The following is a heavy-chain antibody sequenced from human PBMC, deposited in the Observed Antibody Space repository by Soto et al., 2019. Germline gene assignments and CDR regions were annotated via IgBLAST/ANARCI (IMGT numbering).Heavy chain of an antibody. J-gene: IGHJ6*02. D-gene: IGHD5-12*01. V-gene: IGHV4-30-2*01. CDR2: IYHSGST. CDR3: AGWMATTNYYYYGMDV. Sequence: SETLSLTCAVSGGSISSGGYSWNWIRQPPGEGLEWIGYIYHSGSTLYNPSLKSRVTISVDKSKNQFSLKLSSVTAADTAVYYCAGWMATTNYYYYGMDVWGQGTTVTVSS. CDR1: GGSISSGGYS.